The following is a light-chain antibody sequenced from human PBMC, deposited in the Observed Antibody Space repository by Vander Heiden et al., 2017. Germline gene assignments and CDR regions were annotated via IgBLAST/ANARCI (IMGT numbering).Light chain of an antibody. Sequence: EVVLTQSPGTLSLSPGERATLSCRASRSVSSRFLAWYQQKPGQAPRLLVYDVSTRATGIPDRFSGSGSGTDFTLTIRRLEPEDSAVYYCQQDASSRTFGQGTKVEI. CDR3: QQDASSRT. CDR2: DVS. CDR1: RSVSSRF. V-gene: IGKV3-20*01. J-gene: IGKJ1*01.